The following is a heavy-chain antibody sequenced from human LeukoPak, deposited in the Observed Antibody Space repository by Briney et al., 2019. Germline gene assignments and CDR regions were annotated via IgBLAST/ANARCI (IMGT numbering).Heavy chain of an antibody. CDR3: ARVAMYYYDSSGYYYEDY. CDR2: IGSSGSTI. CDR1: GFTFSDYY. Sequence: GGSLRLSCAASGFTFSDYYMSWIRQAPGKGLEWVSYIGSSGSTIYYADSVKGRFTISRDNAKNSLYLQMNSLRAEDTAVYYCARVAMYYYDSSGYYYEDYWGQGTLVTVSS. J-gene: IGHJ4*02. V-gene: IGHV3-11*04. D-gene: IGHD3-22*01.